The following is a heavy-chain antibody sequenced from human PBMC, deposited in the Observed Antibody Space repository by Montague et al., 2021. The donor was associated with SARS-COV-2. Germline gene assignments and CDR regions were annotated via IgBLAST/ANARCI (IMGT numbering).Heavy chain of an antibody. D-gene: IGHD2-21*01. CDR2: IYDTGKI. Sequence: SETLSLTCSVSGASVTSEYWDRIRQNPGKGMKWNAYIYDTGKIDYHPSLRSRTTIAVDTSKNQLSLKLTSVSAADTAVYFCAREREGSDIFDLWGQGTMVTVSS. J-gene: IGHJ3*01. V-gene: IGHV4-59*02. CDR1: GASVTSEY. CDR3: AREREGSDIFDL.